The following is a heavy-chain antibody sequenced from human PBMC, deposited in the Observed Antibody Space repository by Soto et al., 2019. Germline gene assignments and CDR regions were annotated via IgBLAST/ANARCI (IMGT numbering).Heavy chain of an antibody. Sequence: SETLSLTCAVSGGSISSGGYSWSWIRQPPGKGLEWIGYIYHSGSTYYNPSLKSRVTISVDRSKNQFSLKLSSVTAADTAVYYCARGVDWLFHFDYWGQGTLVTVSS. CDR3: ARGVDWLFHFDY. CDR1: GGSISSGGYS. V-gene: IGHV4-30-2*01. D-gene: IGHD3-9*01. J-gene: IGHJ4*02. CDR2: IYHSGST.